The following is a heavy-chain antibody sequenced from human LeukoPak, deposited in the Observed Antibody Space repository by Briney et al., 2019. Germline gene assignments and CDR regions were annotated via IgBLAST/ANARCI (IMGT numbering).Heavy chain of an antibody. J-gene: IGHJ4*02. CDR3: TRVYYYDSSGEYYFDY. CDR1: GFTFGDYA. Sequence: GGSLRLSCTASGFTFGDYAMSWVRQAPGKGREWVGFIRSKPYGGTRDYAASVKGRFTISRDDSKSIAYLQMNSLKTEDTAVYYCTRVYYYDSSGEYYFDYWGQGTLVTVSS. V-gene: IGHV3-49*04. D-gene: IGHD3-22*01. CDR2: IRSKPYGGTR.